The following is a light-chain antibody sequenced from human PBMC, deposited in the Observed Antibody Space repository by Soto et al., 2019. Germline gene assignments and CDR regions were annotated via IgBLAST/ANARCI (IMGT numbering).Light chain of an antibody. CDR3: LLTYSGTRV. J-gene: IGLJ1*01. V-gene: IGLV7-46*01. CDR1: TGAVTSGHF. Sequence: AVVTQEPSLTVSPGGTVTLTCGSSTGAVTSGHFPYWFQQKPGQAPRTLICDTSNKHSWTPARFSGSLLGGKAALTLSGAQPEDDADYYCLLTYSGTRVFGTGTKLTVL. CDR2: DTS.